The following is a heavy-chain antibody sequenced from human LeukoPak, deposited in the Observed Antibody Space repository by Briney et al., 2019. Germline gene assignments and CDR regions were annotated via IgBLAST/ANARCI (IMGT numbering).Heavy chain of an antibody. Sequence: XXPGQGXXXXXXISAFNGNTNYAQKLQGRVTLTTETSTSKAYMEVRSLRSDDTAVYYCARVNNYDILSSFDYWGQGTLVTVSS. CDR3: ARVNNYDILSSFDY. J-gene: IGHJ4*02. D-gene: IGHD3-9*01. V-gene: IGHV1-18*01. CDR2: ISAFNGNT.